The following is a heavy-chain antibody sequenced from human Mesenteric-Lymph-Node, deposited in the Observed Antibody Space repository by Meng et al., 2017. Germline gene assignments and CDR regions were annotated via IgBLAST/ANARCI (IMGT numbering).Heavy chain of an antibody. CDR2: INYSGST. CDR1: GGSISTYY. CDR3: ARVQENYDSSGYSILMDV. Sequence: SETLSLTCTVSGGSISTYYWSWIRQPPGKGLEWIGYINYSGSTNSNPSLKSRVTISVDTSKNQFSLKLSSVTAADTAVYYCARVQENYDSSGYSILMDVWGQGTTVTVSS. D-gene: IGHD3-22*01. V-gene: IGHV4-59*01. J-gene: IGHJ6*02.